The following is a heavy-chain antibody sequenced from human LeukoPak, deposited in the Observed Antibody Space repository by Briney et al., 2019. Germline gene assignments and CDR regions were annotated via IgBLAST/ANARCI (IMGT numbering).Heavy chain of an antibody. CDR3: ARYGRGPDYDFWSGYGHDAFDI. J-gene: IGHJ3*02. Sequence: ASVKVSCKASGYTFTGYYMHWVRQAPGQGLEWMGWINPNSGGTNYPQKFQGRVTMTRDTSISTAYMELSRLRSDDTAVYYCARYGRGPDYDFWSGYGHDAFDIWGQGTMVTVSS. D-gene: IGHD3-3*01. V-gene: IGHV1-2*02. CDR2: INPNSGGT. CDR1: GYTFTGYY.